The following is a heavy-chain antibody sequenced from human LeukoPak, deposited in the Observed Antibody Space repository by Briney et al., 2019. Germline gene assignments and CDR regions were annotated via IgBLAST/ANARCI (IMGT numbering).Heavy chain of an antibody. J-gene: IGHJ6*03. CDR2: IYTSGST. Sequence: SETLSLTCTVSGGSISSYYWSWIRQPAGKGLEWIGRIYTSGSTNYNPSLKSRVTMSVDTSKDQFSLKLSSVTAADPAVYYCARDFRLAGGRYMDVWGKGTTVTVSS. D-gene: IGHD6-25*01. CDR3: ARDFRLAGGRYMDV. V-gene: IGHV4-4*07. CDR1: GGSISSYY.